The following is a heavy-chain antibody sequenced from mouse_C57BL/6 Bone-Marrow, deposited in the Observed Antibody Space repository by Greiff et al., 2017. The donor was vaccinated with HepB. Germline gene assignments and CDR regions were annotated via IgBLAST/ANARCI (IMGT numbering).Heavy chain of an antibody. J-gene: IGHJ3*01. D-gene: IGHD2-10*01. V-gene: IGHV2-2*01. Sequence: QVQLQQSGPGLVQPSQRLSITCTVSGFSLTSYGVHWVRQSPGKGLEWLGVIWSGGSTDYNAAFISRLSISKDNSKSQVFFKMNSLQADDTAIYYCARPYPGFAYWGQGTLVTVSA. CDR3: ARPYPGFAY. CDR1: GFSLTSYG. CDR2: IWSGGST.